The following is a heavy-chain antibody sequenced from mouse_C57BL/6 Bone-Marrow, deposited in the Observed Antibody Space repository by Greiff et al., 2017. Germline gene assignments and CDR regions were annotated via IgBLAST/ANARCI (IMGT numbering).Heavy chain of an antibody. D-gene: IGHD1-1*01. CDR2: ISSGSSTI. J-gene: IGHJ4*01. V-gene: IGHV5-17*01. CDR1: GFTFSDYG. Sequence: EVQRVESGGGLVKPGGSLKLSCAASGFTFSDYGMHWVRQAPEKGLEWVAYISSGSSTIYYADTVKGRFTISRDNAKNTLFLQMTSLRSEDTAMYYCARRAQRRSHYYAMDYWGQGTSVTVSS. CDR3: ARRAQRRSHYYAMDY.